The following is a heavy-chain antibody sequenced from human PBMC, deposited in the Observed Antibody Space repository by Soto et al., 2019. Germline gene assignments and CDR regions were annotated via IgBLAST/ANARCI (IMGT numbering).Heavy chain of an antibody. D-gene: IGHD5-12*01. J-gene: IGHJ4*02. CDR2: IWYDGSNK. CDR3: AREGLRGYSGYDPSCYFDY. V-gene: IGHV3-33*01. Sequence: QVQLVESGGGVVQPGRSLRLSCAASGFTFSSYGMHWVRQAPGKGLEWVAVIWYDGSNKYYADSVKGRFTISRDNSKNPVCLQMNSLRGEETAVYYCAREGLRGYSGYDPSCYFDYWGQGTLVTVSS. CDR1: GFTFSSYG.